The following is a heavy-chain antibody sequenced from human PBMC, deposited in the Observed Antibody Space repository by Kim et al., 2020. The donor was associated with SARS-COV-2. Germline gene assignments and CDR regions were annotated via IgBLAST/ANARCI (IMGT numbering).Heavy chain of an antibody. CDR1: GFTFSGST. D-gene: IGHD6-19*01. V-gene: IGHV3-73*01. J-gene: IGHJ3*02. Sequence: GGSLRLSCAASGFTFSGSTMHWVRQASGKGLEWVGRIRSKANSYATAYAASVKGRFTISRDDSKNTAYLQMNSLKTEDTAVYYCTRVNPIAGGWYDAFDIWGQGRMDSVPS. CDR3: TRVNPIAGGWYDAFDI. CDR2: IRSKANSYAT.